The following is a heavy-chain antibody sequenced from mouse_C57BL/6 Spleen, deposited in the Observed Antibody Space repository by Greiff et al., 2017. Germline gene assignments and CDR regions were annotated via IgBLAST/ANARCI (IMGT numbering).Heavy chain of an antibody. Sequence: EVQLQESGPGLVKPSQSLSLTCSVTGYSITSGYYWNWIRQVPGNKLEWMGYISYDGSNNYNPSLKNRISITRDTSKNQFFLKLNSVTTEDTATYYCARDLYWGQGTTLTVSS. CDR1: GYSITSGYY. CDR3: ARDLY. V-gene: IGHV3-6*01. J-gene: IGHJ2*01. CDR2: ISYDGSN.